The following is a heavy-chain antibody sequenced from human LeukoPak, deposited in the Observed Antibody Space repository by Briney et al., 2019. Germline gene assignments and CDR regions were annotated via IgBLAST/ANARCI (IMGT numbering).Heavy chain of an antibody. V-gene: IGHV3-33*01. D-gene: IGHD6-13*01. CDR2: IWYDGSNK. Sequence: GGSLRLSCAASGFTFSSYGMHWVRQAPGKGLEWVAVIWYDGSNKYYADSVKGRFTISRDNSKNTLYLQMNSLRAEDTAVYYCARDTLMEAAGTAWGQGTLVTVSS. CDR1: GFTFSSYG. J-gene: IGHJ5*02. CDR3: ARDTLMEAAGTA.